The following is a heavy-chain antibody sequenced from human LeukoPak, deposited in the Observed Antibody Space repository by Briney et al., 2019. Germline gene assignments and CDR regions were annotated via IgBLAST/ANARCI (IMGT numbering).Heavy chain of an antibody. CDR2: IIPIFGTA. CDR1: GGTFSSYA. CDR3: ARAGDNYGDSDY. D-gene: IGHD4-17*01. V-gene: IGHV1-69*13. J-gene: IGHJ4*02. Sequence: ASVKVSCKASGGTFSSYAISWVRQAPGQGLEWMGGIIPIFGTANYAQKFQGRVTITADESTSTAYMELSSLRSDDTAVYYCARAGDNYGDSDYWGQGTLVTVSS.